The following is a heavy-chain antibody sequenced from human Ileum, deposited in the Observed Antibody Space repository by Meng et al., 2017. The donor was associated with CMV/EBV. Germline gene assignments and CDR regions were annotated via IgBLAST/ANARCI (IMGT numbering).Heavy chain of an antibody. J-gene: IGHJ4*02. CDR3: ARTPFTSDYFRVK. V-gene: IGHV4-39*01. CDR1: GGSISSSRYY. Sequence: SETLSLTCTVSGGSISSSRYYWGWIRQPPGKGLEWIGSIYNSGSSYYNPSLESRVTISVDTSKNQFSLKLSSVTDADTAVYYCARTPFTSDYFRVKWGQGTLVIVSS. D-gene: IGHD3-3*01. CDR2: IYNSGSS.